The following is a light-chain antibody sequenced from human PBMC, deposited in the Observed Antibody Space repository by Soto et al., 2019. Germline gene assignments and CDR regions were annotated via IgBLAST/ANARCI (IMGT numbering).Light chain of an antibody. CDR1: QSVGRNY. CDR3: QQYASSPLT. CDR2: GAS. V-gene: IGKV3-20*01. Sequence: EIVLTQSPGTLSLSPGERATLSCRASQSVGRNYLARYQQKPGQAPRLLTYGASSRATGIPDRFSGSGSGTDFTLTLSRLEPEDFAVYYCQQYASSPLTFGGGTKVEIK. J-gene: IGKJ4*01.